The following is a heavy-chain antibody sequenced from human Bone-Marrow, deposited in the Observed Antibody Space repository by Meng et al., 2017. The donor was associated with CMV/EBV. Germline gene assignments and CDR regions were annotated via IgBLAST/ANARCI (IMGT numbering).Heavy chain of an antibody. Sequence: GESLKISCAASGFTFSSYGMHWVRQAPGKGLEWVAVIWYDGSNKYYADSVKGRFTISRDNSKNTLYLQMNSLRPEDTAVYYCARDRGLATADRGRLDHWGQGTLVTVSS. CDR1: GFTFSSYG. D-gene: IGHD6-13*01. CDR2: IWYDGSNK. CDR3: ARDRGLATADRGRLDH. J-gene: IGHJ4*02. V-gene: IGHV3-33*01.